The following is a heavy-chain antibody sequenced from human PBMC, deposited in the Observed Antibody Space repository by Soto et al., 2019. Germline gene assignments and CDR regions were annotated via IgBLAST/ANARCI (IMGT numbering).Heavy chain of an antibody. CDR3: AKDGFGGASVY. CDR2: ISGSGTNI. D-gene: IGHD3-3*01. V-gene: IGHV3-23*01. CDR1: GFTFSSYA. Sequence: EVQLLESGGGFAQPGGSLRLSCAASGFTFSSYAMHWVRQAPGRGLEWVSTISGSGTNIYYADSVQGRFTISRDNSQNKLFLQMTSLRVDDAATYYCAKDGFGGASVYWGQGTHVTVSS. J-gene: IGHJ4*02.